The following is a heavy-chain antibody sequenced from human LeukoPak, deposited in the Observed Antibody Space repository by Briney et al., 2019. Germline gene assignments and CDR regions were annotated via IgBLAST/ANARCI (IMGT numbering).Heavy chain of an antibody. Sequence: KTSETLFLTCTVSGGSISNYYWTWVRQSPGKGLEWIGHIYSSGSSTYNPSLNSRVTMSVDTSRNQFSLSLNSVTAADTALYFCSRRSPTTGWSFDYWGQGVLVAVSS. D-gene: IGHD6-19*01. CDR1: GGSISNYY. CDR2: IYSSGSS. J-gene: IGHJ4*02. CDR3: SRRSPTTGWSFDY. V-gene: IGHV4-4*09.